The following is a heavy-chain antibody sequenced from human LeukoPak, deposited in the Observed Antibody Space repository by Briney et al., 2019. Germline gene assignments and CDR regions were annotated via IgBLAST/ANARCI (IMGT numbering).Heavy chain of an antibody. J-gene: IGHJ5*02. Sequence: GGSLRLSRATSGFTFNTYAMSWVRQAPGKGLEWVSGISASGVTTHYADSVKGRFTISRDNSKNTLYLQMNSLRVEDTAIYYCAKDPRGNYVAWLDPWGQGTLVTVSS. V-gene: IGHV3-23*01. CDR3: AKDPRGNYVAWLDP. D-gene: IGHD4-11*01. CDR1: GFTFNTYA. CDR2: ISASGVTT.